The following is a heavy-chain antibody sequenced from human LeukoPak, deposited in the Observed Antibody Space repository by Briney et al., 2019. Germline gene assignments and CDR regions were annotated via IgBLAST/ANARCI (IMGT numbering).Heavy chain of an antibody. V-gene: IGHV3-53*01. D-gene: IGHD3-22*01. Sequence: PGGSLRLSCAASGFTVSSNYMSWVRQAPGKGLEWVSVIYSGGSTYYADSVKGRFTISRDNSKNTLYLQMNSLRAEDAAVYYCARDEYCDSSLSLYYYYGMDVWGQGTTVTVSS. CDR3: ARDEYCDSSLSLYYYYGMDV. CDR1: GFTVSSNY. CDR2: IYSGGST. J-gene: IGHJ6*02.